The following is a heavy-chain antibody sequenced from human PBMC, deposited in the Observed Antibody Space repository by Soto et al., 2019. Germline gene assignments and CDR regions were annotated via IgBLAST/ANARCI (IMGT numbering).Heavy chain of an antibody. V-gene: IGHV3-30*18. CDR1: GFTFSSYG. Sequence: SLTLSCAASGFTFSSYGMHWVRQAQGKGLEWVAVISYDGSNKYYADSVKGRFTISRDNSKNTLYLQMNSLRAEDTAVYYCAKGSYGSGSYYKSLDYWGQGTLVTVSS. CDR3: AKGSYGSGSYYKSLDY. D-gene: IGHD3-10*01. CDR2: ISYDGSNK. J-gene: IGHJ4*02.